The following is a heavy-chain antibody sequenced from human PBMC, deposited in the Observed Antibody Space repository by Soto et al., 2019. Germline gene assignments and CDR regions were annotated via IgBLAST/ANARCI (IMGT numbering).Heavy chain of an antibody. V-gene: IGHV3-30-3*01. CDR2: ISSDGSNK. CDR1: AFTFSSYA. D-gene: IGHD6-13*01. CDR3: ARAASSSWHLFDY. J-gene: IGHJ4*02. Sequence: PGGSLRLSCAASAFTFSSYAMHWVRQAPGKGLEWVAVISSDGSNKYSPASVTGRFTISRDNSKNTLYLQMNSLRAEDTAVYYCARAASSSWHLFDYWGQGTLVTVSS.